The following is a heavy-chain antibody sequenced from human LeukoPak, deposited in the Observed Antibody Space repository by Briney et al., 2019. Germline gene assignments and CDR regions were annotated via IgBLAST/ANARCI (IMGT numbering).Heavy chain of an antibody. CDR3: ARGNRYCSSTSCSRDYYYMDV. CDR1: GYTFTSYG. D-gene: IGHD2-2*01. Sequence: ASVKVSCKASGYTFTSYGISWVRQAPGQGLEWMGGIIPIFGTANYAQKFQGRVTITADESTSTAYMELSSLRSEDTAVYYCARGNRYCSSTSCSRDYYYMDVWGKGTTVTVSS. J-gene: IGHJ6*03. V-gene: IGHV1-69*13. CDR2: IIPIFGTA.